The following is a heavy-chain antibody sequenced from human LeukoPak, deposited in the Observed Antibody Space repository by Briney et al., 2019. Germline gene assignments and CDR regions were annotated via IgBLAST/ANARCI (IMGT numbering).Heavy chain of an antibody. Sequence: SVKVSCKASGGTFSSYAISWVRQAPGQGLEWMGGIIPIFGTANYAQKFQGRATITADESTSTAYMELSSLRSEDTAVYYCARGVGRWLQWGYYFDYWGQGTLVTVSS. CDR3: ARGVGRWLQWGYYFDY. J-gene: IGHJ4*02. CDR1: GGTFSSYA. D-gene: IGHD5-24*01. V-gene: IGHV1-69*01. CDR2: IIPIFGTA.